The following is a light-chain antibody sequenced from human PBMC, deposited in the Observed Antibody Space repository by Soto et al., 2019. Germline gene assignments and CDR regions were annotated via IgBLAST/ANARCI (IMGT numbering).Light chain of an antibody. V-gene: IGKV1-5*03. Sequence: DIPMTKSPSTLSASVGDRVTITCRASQSISSWLAWYQQKPGKAPKLLIYKASSLESGVPSRFSGSGSGTEFTLTISSLQPDDFATYYCQQYNSYWTFGQGTKVDI. J-gene: IGKJ1*01. CDR2: KAS. CDR3: QQYNSYWT. CDR1: QSISSW.